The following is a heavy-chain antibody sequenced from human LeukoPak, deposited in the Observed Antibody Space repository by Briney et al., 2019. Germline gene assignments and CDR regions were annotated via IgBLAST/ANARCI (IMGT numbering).Heavy chain of an antibody. CDR3: ASPTSGQSFDI. CDR1: GFTVSSNY. D-gene: IGHD6-19*01. CDR2: IYTGGNT. J-gene: IGHJ3*02. V-gene: IGHV3-53*01. Sequence: PGGSLRLSCAASGFTVSSNYMNWVRQAPGKGLEWVSVIYTGGNTYYADSVKGRFTISRDTSKNTLYLQMHSLRAEDTAVYYCASPTSGQSFDIWGLGTIVSVSS.